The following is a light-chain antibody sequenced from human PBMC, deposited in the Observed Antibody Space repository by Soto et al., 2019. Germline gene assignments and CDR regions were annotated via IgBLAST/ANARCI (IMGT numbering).Light chain of an antibody. CDR1: QSISNS. Sequence: DIQMTQSLSSLSASVGDTVTITCRASQSISNSLSWYQQKPGKAPKFLIYVASTLQRGVTSRFSDSGSGTDFTLTISSLQPEDVATYYCQQTFSPPYTFGQGTKLEIK. V-gene: IGKV1-39*01. CDR2: VAS. J-gene: IGKJ2*01. CDR3: QQTFSPPYT.